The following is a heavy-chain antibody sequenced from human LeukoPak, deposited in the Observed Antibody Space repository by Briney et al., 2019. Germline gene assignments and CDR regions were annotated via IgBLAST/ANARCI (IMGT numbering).Heavy chain of an antibody. CDR3: ARLGWPSSGWYSFYYFDY. Sequence: PSETLSLTCTVSGGSISSSRYYWGWIRQPPGKGREWIGSIYYSGSTYYNPSLKSRVTISVDTSKNQFSLKLSSVTAADTAVYYCARLGWPSSGWYSFYYFDYWGQGTLVPVSS. CDR1: GGSISSSRYY. CDR2: IYYSGST. V-gene: IGHV4-39*01. J-gene: IGHJ4*02. D-gene: IGHD6-19*01.